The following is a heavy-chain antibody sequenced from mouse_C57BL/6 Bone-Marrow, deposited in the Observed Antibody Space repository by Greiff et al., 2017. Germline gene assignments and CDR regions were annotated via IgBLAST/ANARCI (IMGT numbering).Heavy chain of an antibody. V-gene: IGHV1-15*01. CDR1: GYTFTDYE. Sequence: VQLQQSGAELVRPGASVTLSCKASGYTFTDYEMHWVKQTPVHGLEWIGAIDPETGGTAYNQKFKGKAILTADKSSSTAYMELRSLTSEDSAVYYCTRGYGSSYAMDYWGQGTSVTVSS. D-gene: IGHD1-1*01. J-gene: IGHJ4*01. CDR3: TRGYGSSYAMDY. CDR2: IDPETGGT.